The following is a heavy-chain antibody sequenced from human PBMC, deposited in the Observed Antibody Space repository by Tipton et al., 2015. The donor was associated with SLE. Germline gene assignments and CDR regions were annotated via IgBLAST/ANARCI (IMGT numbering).Heavy chain of an antibody. CDR2: INHSGNT. J-gene: IGHJ2*01. D-gene: IGHD3-3*01. V-gene: IGHV4-34*01. CDR3: ARVITIFGVVPWYFDL. CDR1: GGSFSGYY. Sequence: TLSLTCAGYGGSFSGYYWSWIRQPPGKGLEWIGEINHSGNTNYKPSLKSRVTISVDTSKNQFSLKLSSVTAADTAVYYCARVITIFGVVPWYFDLWGRGTLVTVSS.